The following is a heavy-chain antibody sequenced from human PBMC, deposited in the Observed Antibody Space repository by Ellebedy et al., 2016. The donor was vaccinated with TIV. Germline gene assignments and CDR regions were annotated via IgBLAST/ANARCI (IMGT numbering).Heavy chain of an antibody. J-gene: IGHJ4*02. D-gene: IGHD6-19*01. V-gene: IGHV1-69*13. Sequence: SVKVSXXASGGTFSSYAISWVRQAPGQGLEWMGGITPIFGTANYAQKFQGRVTITADESTSTAYMELSSLRSEDTAVYYCARDRYSSGWVFDYWGQGTLVTVSS. CDR3: ARDRYSSGWVFDY. CDR1: GGTFSSYA. CDR2: ITPIFGTA.